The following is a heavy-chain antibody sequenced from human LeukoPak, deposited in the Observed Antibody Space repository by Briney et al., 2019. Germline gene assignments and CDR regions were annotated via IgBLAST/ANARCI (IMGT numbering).Heavy chain of an antibody. D-gene: IGHD1-26*01. Sequence: ASVKVSCKASGYTFTSYYIHWVRQAPGQGLEWMGIINPSAGNTNYAQKFQGRVTMTRDTSTSTVYMELSSLRSEDTAVYYCATDASGSYLDAFDIWGQGTMVTVSS. CDR3: ATDASGSYLDAFDI. V-gene: IGHV1-46*01. J-gene: IGHJ3*02. CDR2: INPSAGNT. CDR1: GYTFTSYY.